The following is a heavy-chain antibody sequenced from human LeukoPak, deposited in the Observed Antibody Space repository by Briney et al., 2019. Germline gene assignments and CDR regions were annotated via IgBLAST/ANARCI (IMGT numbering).Heavy chain of an antibody. D-gene: IGHD5-12*01. CDR2: IIPIFGTA. CDR3: ARSRRGYSGYEAADYYYYYGMDV. Sequence: SVKVSCKASGGTFSSYAISWVRQAPGQGLEWMGGIIPIFGTANYAQKFQGRVTITAGESTSTAYMELSSLRSEDTAVYYCARSRRGYSGYEAADYYYYYGMDVWGKGTTVTVSS. CDR1: GGTFSSYA. J-gene: IGHJ6*04. V-gene: IGHV1-69*13.